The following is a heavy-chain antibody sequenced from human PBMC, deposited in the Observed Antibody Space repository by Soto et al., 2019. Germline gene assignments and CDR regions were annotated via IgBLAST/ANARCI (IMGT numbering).Heavy chain of an antibody. CDR2: IIPIFGTA. CDR1: GGTFSSYA. Sequence: ASVKVSCKASGGTFSSYAISWVRQAPGQGLEWMGGIIPIFGTANYAQKFQGRVTITADESTSTAYMELSSLRSEDTAVYYCARGREGGIAAHSWGQGTLVTVSS. D-gene: IGHD6-6*01. CDR3: ARGREGGIAAHS. V-gene: IGHV1-69*13. J-gene: IGHJ4*02.